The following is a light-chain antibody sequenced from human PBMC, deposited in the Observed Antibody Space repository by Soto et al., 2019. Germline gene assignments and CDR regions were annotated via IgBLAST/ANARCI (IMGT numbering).Light chain of an antibody. V-gene: IGLV1-40*01. J-gene: IGLJ1*01. Sequence: QPGLAQPRSVYGAPAQAHNISCTGNISNIGAGYDVHWYHLLLGTAPNLLIYGNSNRPSGVPDRFSGSKARTSASLAITGLQPEDEADYYCQSSDSSLNVFGTGTKVT. CDR3: QSSDSSLNV. CDR2: GNS. CDR1: ISNIGAGYD.